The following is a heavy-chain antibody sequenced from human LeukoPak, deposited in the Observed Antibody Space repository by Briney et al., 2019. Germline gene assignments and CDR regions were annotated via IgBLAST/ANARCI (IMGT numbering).Heavy chain of an antibody. CDR2: INSDGSTT. Sequence: PGGSLRLSCAASGFTFSSYWMHWVRQAPGKGLVWVSRINSDGSTTTYADSVKGRFTISRDNAKNTLYLQMNSLTAEDTAVYYCARDRGSDLYHNWGQGTLVTVSS. V-gene: IGHV3-74*01. CDR3: ARDRGSDLYHN. J-gene: IGHJ4*02. D-gene: IGHD2-2*02. CDR1: GFTFSSYW.